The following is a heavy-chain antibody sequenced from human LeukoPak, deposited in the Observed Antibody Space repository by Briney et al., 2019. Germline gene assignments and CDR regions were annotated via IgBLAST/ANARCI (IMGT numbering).Heavy chain of an antibody. CDR1: GYTFTSYG. CDR2: ISAYNGNT. J-gene: IGHJ4*02. V-gene: IGHV1-18*01. D-gene: IGHD6-19*01. Sequence: ASVKVSCKASGYTFTSYGISWVRQAPGQGLEWMGWISAYNGNTNYAQKLQGRVTMTTDTSTSTAYMELRSLRSDDTAVYYCARDLGMAGIAPVDYWGQGTLVTVSS. CDR3: ARDLGMAGIAPVDY.